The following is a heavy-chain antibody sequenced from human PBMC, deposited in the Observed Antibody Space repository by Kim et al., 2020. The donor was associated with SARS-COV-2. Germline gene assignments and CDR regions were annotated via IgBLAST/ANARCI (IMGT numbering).Heavy chain of an antibody. Sequence: GGSLRLSCAASGFRFSEYDMNWIRYTPGKGLEWVSYISGTGSLTYYADSVRGRFRISRDNTKKSLFLQMDSLGAEDTAIYYCATGDSYAFDNWGQGTLVTVSS. J-gene: IGHJ4*02. V-gene: IGHV3-11*04. CDR3: ATGDSYAFDN. D-gene: IGHD3-16*01. CDR2: ISGTGSLT. CDR1: GFRFSEYD.